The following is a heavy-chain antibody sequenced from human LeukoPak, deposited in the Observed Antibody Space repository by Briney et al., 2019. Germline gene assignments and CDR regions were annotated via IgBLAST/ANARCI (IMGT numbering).Heavy chain of an antibody. CDR3: AREYSSGWYGRYFDY. Sequence: QTGGSLRLSCAASGFTFSSYSMNWVRQAPGKGLEWVSYISSSSSTIYYADSVKGRFTISRDNAKNSLYLQMNSLRAEDTAVYYCAREYSSGWYGRYFDYWGQGTLVTVSS. CDR2: ISSSSSTI. J-gene: IGHJ4*02. D-gene: IGHD6-19*01. CDR1: GFTFSSYS. V-gene: IGHV3-48*01.